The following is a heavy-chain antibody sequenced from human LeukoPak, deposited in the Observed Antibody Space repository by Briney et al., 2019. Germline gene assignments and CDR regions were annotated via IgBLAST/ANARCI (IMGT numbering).Heavy chain of an antibody. CDR1: GFSFDDYG. V-gene: IGHV3-20*04. CDR3: AREDYYFDSSGTHYFDY. J-gene: IGHJ4*02. Sequence: GGSLRLSCAASGFSFDDYGMSWVRQAPGKGLEWVSGINWNGGSTGYADSVKGRFTISRDNAKNSLYLQMNSLRAEDTAVYYCAREDYYFDSSGTHYFDYWGQGTLVTVSS. D-gene: IGHD3-22*01. CDR2: INWNGGST.